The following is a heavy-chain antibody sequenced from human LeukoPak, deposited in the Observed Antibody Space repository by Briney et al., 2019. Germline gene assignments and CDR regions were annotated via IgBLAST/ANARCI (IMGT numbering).Heavy chain of an antibody. V-gene: IGHV4-34*01. J-gene: IGHJ4*02. CDR3: AGGPQYFDSTGYPQDILTN. D-gene: IGHD3-22*01. Sequence: SETLSLTCDVSGGSFSGYSWSWIRQPPGGGLEWIGQVHRSGSVNYNPSLRSRVTMSLDTSKSHFSLTLIPVTAADTAVYYCAGGPQYFDSTGYPQDILTNWGQGTLVTVSS. CDR2: VHRSGSV. CDR1: GGSFSGYS.